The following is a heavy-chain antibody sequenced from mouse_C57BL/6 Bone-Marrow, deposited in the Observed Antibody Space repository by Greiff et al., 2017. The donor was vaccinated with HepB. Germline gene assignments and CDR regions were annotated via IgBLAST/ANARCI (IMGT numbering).Heavy chain of an antibody. CDR1: GFNIKDDY. CDR3: AREGFAY. V-gene: IGHV14-4*01. J-gene: IGHJ3*01. Sequence: EVQLQQSGAELVRPGASVKLSCTASGFNIKDDYMHWVKQRPEQGLEWIGWIDPENGDTEYAPKFQGKATITADTSSNTAYLQLSSRTSEDTAIYYCAREGFAYWGQGTLVTVSA. CDR2: IDPENGDT.